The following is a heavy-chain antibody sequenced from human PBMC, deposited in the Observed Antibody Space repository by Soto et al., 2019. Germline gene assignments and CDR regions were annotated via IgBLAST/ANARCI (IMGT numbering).Heavy chain of an antibody. CDR2: IFPKFGTT. Sequence: SVKVSCKASGDTDTNYVISWVRQAPGQGLEWMGGIFPKFGTTYSAQKLQDRLTITADESTSTVYMQLSSLRLDDTAVYYCEAEMAFWKVSVVWGQGTTVTVSS. D-gene: IGHD3-3*01. J-gene: IGHJ6*02. CDR1: GDTDTNYV. CDR3: EAEMAFWKVSVV. V-gene: IGHV1-69*13.